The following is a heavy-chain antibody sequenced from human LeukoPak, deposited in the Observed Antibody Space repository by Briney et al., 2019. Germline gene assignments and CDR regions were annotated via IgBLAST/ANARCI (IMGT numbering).Heavy chain of an antibody. CDR1: GFTFSSYG. CDR3: AKGDVAVTAMNYFDY. Sequence: PGGSLRLSCAASGFTFSSYGMHWVRQAPGKGLEWVAFIRYDGSNRYYADSVKGRFTISRDNSKNTLYLQMNSLRAEDTAVYYCAKGDVAVTAMNYFDYWGQGTLVTVSS. D-gene: IGHD2-21*02. CDR2: IRYDGSNR. J-gene: IGHJ4*02. V-gene: IGHV3-30*02.